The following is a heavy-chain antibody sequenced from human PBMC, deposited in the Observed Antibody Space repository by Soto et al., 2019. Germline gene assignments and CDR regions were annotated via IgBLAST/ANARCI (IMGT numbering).Heavy chain of an antibody. V-gene: IGHV4-59*01. D-gene: IGHD3-22*01. J-gene: IGHJ4*02. Sequence: QVQLQESGPGLVKPSETLSLTCAVSGDSISSYYCMWIRQPPGKGLESIGYLYYGRSANYNPSLKSRVTLSADTSTNQCSLTLSSMTAADPAVYYCALRSMAVVPEYWGQGTLVTVSS. CDR3: ALRSMAVVPEY. CDR1: GDSISSYY. CDR2: LYYGRSA.